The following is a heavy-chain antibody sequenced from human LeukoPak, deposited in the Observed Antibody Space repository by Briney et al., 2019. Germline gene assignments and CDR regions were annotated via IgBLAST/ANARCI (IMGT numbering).Heavy chain of an antibody. CDR2: INPNSGGT. CDR1: GYTFTGYY. J-gene: IGHJ5*02. D-gene: IGHD6-13*01. V-gene: IGHV1-2*02. CDR3: ARDVIAAAGIPGWFDP. Sequence: ASVKVSCKASGYTFTGYYMHWVRQAPGQGLEWMGWINPNSGGTNYAQKFQGRVTMTRDTSISTAYMELSRLRSDDTAVYYCARDVIAAAGIPGWFDPWGQGTLVTVSS.